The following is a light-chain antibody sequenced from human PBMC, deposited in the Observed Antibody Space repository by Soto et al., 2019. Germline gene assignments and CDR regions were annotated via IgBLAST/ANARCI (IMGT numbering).Light chain of an antibody. CDR3: QRSYTTPLT. J-gene: IGKJ4*01. CDR1: QYISDF. CDR2: AAS. V-gene: IGKV1-39*01. Sequence: DIQMTQSPSSLSVSVGDRVTITCRASQYISDFLNWYQQKPGKAPVILIYAASTLQSGVPSRFTGSRSETNFTLIISSLQPEDFATYYCQRSYTTPLTFGGGTKVDIK.